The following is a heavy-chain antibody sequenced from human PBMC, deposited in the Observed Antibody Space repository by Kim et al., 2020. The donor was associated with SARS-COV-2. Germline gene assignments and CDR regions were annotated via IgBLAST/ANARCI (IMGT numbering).Heavy chain of an antibody. J-gene: IGHJ4*02. D-gene: IGHD1-26*01. CDR3: SRSKVAATLYYFDS. CDR1: GGSIDSGAYY. CDR2: IYYTGST. V-gene: IGHV4-31*03. Sequence: SETLSLTCTVSGGSIDSGAYYWSWIRQHPEKGLEWMGYIYYTGSTYYNSSLTGRITMSIDTSKNQFSLRLTSVTAADTALYYRSRSKVAATLYYFDSWGQRTLVTISS.